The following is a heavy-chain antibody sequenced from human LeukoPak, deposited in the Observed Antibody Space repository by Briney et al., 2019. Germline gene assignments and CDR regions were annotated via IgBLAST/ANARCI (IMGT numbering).Heavy chain of an antibody. CDR2: ISYDGSNK. CDR1: GFTFSSYG. V-gene: IGHV3-30*18. D-gene: IGHD3-16*01. Sequence: GGSLRLSCAASGFTFSSYGMHWVRQAPGKGLEWVAVISYDGSNKYYADSVKGRFTISRDNSKNTLYLQMNSLRAEDTAVYYCAKGIMITFGGVIDDAFDIWGQGTMVTVSS. J-gene: IGHJ3*02. CDR3: AKGIMITFGGVIDDAFDI.